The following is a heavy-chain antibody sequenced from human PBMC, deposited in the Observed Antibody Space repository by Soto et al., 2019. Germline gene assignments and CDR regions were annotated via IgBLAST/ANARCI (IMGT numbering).Heavy chain of an antibody. D-gene: IGHD4-17*01. Sequence: QVQLQESGPGLVKPSGTLSLTCAVSGGSISSSNWWSWVRQPPGKGLEWIGEIYHSGSTNYNPSRKSRVTISVDKSKTPFSLKLSSGTAADTAVYYCARVRTVTTPPYFQHWGQGTLVTVSS. J-gene: IGHJ1*01. CDR2: IYHSGST. CDR1: GGSISSSNW. V-gene: IGHV4-4*02. CDR3: ARVRTVTTPPYFQH.